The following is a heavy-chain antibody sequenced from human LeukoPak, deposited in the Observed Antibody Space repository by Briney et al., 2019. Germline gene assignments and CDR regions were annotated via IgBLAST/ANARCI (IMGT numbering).Heavy chain of an antibody. Sequence: ASVKVSCKVSGCTLTELSMHWVRQAPGKGLEWMGGFDPEDGETIYAQKFQGRVTMTEDTSTDTAYMELSSLRSEDTAVYYCATAGGYYDSSGRYYFDYWGQGTLVTVSS. J-gene: IGHJ4*02. D-gene: IGHD3-22*01. V-gene: IGHV1-24*01. CDR3: ATAGGYYDSSGRYYFDY. CDR2: FDPEDGET. CDR1: GCTLTELS.